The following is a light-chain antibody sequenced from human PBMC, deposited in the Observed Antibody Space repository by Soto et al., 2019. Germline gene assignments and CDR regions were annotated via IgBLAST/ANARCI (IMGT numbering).Light chain of an antibody. V-gene: IGKV3-20*01. CDR3: QQYGSSPQT. Sequence: ENVLKQSPGTLSLSKGERATLSCRASQSVSSNYLAWFQQKPGQAPRLLIYAASSRATGIPDRFSGSGSGTDFTLTISRLEPEDFAVYYCQQYGSSPQTFGQGTKVDI. CDR2: AAS. J-gene: IGKJ1*01. CDR1: QSVSSNY.